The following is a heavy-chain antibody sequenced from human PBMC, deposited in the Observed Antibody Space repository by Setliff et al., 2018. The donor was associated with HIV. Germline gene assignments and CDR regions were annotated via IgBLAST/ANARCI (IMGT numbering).Heavy chain of an antibody. D-gene: IGHD5-12*01. CDR3: ARDPRFSGYAQAFDY. J-gene: IGHJ4*02. Sequence: ASVKVSCKASGYTFTYLFIHWVRLAPGRGLEWVGLINPKTGDTSYAQKFQGRVTMTRDTSISTAYMDLDGLESDDTAVYYCARDPRFSGYAQAFDYWGQGSLVTVSS. V-gene: IGHV1-2*02. CDR1: GYTFTYLF. CDR2: INPKTGDT.